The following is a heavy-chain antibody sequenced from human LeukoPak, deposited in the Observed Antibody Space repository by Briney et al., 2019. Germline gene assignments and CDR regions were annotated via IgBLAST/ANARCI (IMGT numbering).Heavy chain of an antibody. CDR1: RFTISNYE. D-gene: IGHD3-22*01. Sequence: GGSLRLSCAASRFTISNYEMHWVRPAPGKGREWLSYINSSGNTIYYADSVKGRFTSSTDTSTNSLYLRMNRPRAEDTAVYYCAKRGAFGDDSSGGETLGAFDIWGQGTMVTVSS. V-gene: IGHV3-48*03. CDR3: AKRGAFGDDSSGGETLGAFDI. CDR2: INSSGNTI. J-gene: IGHJ3*02.